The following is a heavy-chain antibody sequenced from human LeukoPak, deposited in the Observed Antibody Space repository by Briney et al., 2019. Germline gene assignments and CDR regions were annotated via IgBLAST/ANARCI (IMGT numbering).Heavy chain of an antibody. CDR1: GFTFSSYA. CDR2: ISGSGGST. J-gene: IGHJ4*02. V-gene: IGHV3-23*01. D-gene: IGHD3-22*01. Sequence: GGSLRLSCEASGFTFSSYAMSWVRQAPGKGLEWVSAISGSGGSTYYADSVKGRFTISRDNSKNTLYLQMNSLRAEDTAVYYCAKDFDDDSSGYYYDYWGQGTLVTVSS. CDR3: AKDFDDDSSGYYYDY.